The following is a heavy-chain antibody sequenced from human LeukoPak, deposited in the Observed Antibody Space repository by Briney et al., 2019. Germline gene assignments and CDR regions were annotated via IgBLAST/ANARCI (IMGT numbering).Heavy chain of an antibody. Sequence: SETLSLTCTVSGGSISSGSYYWSWIRQPAGKGLEWIGRIYPSGSTNYNPSLKSRVTISVDTSKNQFSLKLSSVTAADTAVYHCARDLKGRYCSGGSCYSRGYFDLWGRGTLVTVSS. V-gene: IGHV4-61*02. CDR3: ARDLKGRYCSGGSCYSRGYFDL. J-gene: IGHJ2*01. CDR1: GGSISSGSYY. CDR2: IYPSGST. D-gene: IGHD2-15*01.